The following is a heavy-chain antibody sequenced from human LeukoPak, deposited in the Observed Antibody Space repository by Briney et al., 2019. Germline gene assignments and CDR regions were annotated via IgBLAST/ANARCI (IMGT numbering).Heavy chain of an antibody. D-gene: IGHD5-12*01. V-gene: IGHV3-30*19. CDR3: VSPTADYPFLYYFDS. CDR2: ISSDGNSK. J-gene: IGHJ4*02. Sequence: PGGSLRLSCGASGFSFSDYGMHWVRQAPGKGLEWVAVISSDGNSKNFALSVKGRFAISRDNSKNTLFLQMNNLRSEDTALYYCVSPTADYPFLYYFDSWGQGTLVTVSS. CDR1: GFSFSDYG.